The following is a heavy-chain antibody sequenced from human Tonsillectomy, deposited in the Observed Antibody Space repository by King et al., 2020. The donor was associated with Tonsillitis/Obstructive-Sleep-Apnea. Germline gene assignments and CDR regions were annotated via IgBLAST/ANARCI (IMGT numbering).Heavy chain of an antibody. V-gene: IGHV4-4*02. D-gene: IGHD2-15*01. J-gene: IGHJ5*02. CDR3: ARLVDCSGGSCYSGWLDP. Sequence: VQLQESGPGLVKPSGTLSLTCAVSGGSISSSNWWRWVRQPPGKGLEWIGEIYHSGSTNYNPSLKSRVTISVDKSKNQFSLKLSSVTAADTAVYYCARLVDCSGGSCYSGWLDPWGQGTLVTVSS. CDR2: IYHSGST. CDR1: GGSISSSNW.